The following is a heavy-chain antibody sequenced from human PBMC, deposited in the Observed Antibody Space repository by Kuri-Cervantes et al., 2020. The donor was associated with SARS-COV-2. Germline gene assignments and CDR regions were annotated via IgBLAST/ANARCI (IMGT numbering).Heavy chain of an antibody. CDR1: GGTFSSYA. CDR3: AGGREEYSSSPDYYYYYMDV. Sequence: SVKVSCKASGGTFSSYAISWVRQAPGQGLEWMGGIIPIFGTANHAQKFQGRVTITTDESTSTAYMELSSLRSEDTAVYYCAGGREEYSSSPDYYYYYMDVWGKGTTVTVSS. D-gene: IGHD6-6*01. V-gene: IGHV1-69*05. J-gene: IGHJ6*03. CDR2: IIPIFGTA.